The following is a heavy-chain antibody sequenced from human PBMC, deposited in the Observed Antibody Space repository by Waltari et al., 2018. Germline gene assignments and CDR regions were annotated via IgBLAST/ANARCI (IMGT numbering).Heavy chain of an antibody. CDR1: GFPFRSYW. J-gene: IGHJ4*02. V-gene: IGHV3-7*01. CDR3: ARENYNGAAGDG. CDR2: INQDGRAR. D-gene: IGHD3-10*01. Sequence: EVQLVESGGGLVQPGGSLRLSCTASGFPFRSYWMCWVRQAPGKGLEWLGTINQDGRARHQAEFMKGRFTISRDNAENSLYLDINRLTVDENAVYDCARENYNGAAGDGWGQGALVTVSS.